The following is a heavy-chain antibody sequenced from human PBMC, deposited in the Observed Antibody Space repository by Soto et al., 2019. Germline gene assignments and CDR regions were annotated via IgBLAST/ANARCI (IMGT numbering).Heavy chain of an antibody. V-gene: IGHV4-30-2*01. Sequence: PSETLSLTCAVSGGSISSGGYSWSWIRQPPGKGLEWIGYIYHSGSTYYNPSLKSRVTISVDRSKNQFSLKLSSVTAADTAVYYCARVLGGYGSVSYYKTRQERWIDPWGQGTTVTVSS. D-gene: IGHD3-10*01. J-gene: IGHJ6*02. CDR2: IYHSGST. CDR3: ARVLGGYGSVSYYKTRQERWIDP. CDR1: GGSISSGGYS.